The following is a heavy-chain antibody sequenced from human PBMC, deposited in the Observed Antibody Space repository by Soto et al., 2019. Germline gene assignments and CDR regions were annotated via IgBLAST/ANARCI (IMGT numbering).Heavy chain of an antibody. Sequence: SETLSLTCTVSGDSISSSSYYWGWIRQPPGKGLEWIGSIYYSGSTYYNPSLKSRVTISVDTSKNQFSLNLNSVTAADTAVYYCARELRDDYNWSFDYWGQGTLVTVSS. CDR3: ARELRDDYNWSFDY. J-gene: IGHJ4*02. CDR2: IYYSGST. CDR1: GDSISSSSYY. D-gene: IGHD4-4*01. V-gene: IGHV4-39*07.